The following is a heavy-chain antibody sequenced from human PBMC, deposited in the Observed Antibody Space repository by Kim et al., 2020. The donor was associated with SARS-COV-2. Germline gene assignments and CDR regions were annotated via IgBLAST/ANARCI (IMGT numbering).Heavy chain of an antibody. CDR2: ISGSGGST. CDR1: GFTFSSYA. J-gene: IGHJ4*02. CDR3: AKGAILLWFGELSDPNQRLDY. Sequence: GGSLRLSCAASGFTFSSYAMSWVRQAPGKGLEWVSAISGSGGSTYYADSVKGRFTISRDNSKNTLYLQMNSLRAEDTAVYYCAKGAILLWFGELSDPNQRLDYWGQGTLVTVSS. V-gene: IGHV3-23*01. D-gene: IGHD3-10*01.